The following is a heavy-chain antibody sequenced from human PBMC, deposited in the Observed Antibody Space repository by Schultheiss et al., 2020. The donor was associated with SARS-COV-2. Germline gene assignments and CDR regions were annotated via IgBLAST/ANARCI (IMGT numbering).Heavy chain of an antibody. CDR2: IYYSGST. J-gene: IGHJ6*02. V-gene: IGHV4-59*01. CDR3: AREQYPGYGMDV. D-gene: IGHD4-11*01. CDR1: GGSISSYY. Sequence: SETLSLTCTVSGGSISSYYWSWIRQPPGKGLEWIGYIYYSGSTYYNPSLKSRVTISVDTSKNQFSLKLSSVTAADTAVYYCAREQYPGYGMDVWGQGTTVTVSS.